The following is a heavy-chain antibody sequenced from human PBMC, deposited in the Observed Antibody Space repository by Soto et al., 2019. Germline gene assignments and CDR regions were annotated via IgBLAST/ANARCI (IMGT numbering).Heavy chain of an antibody. CDR3: AREGDVLMVYASTFDI. Sequence: GGSLRLSCAVSGFTFSSYAMHWVRQAPGKGLEWVAIISYDGSNKYYADSVKGRFAISRDNSKNTLYLQMNSLRAEDTAVYYCAREGDVLMVYASTFDIWGQGTMVTVSS. D-gene: IGHD2-8*01. J-gene: IGHJ3*02. CDR1: GFTFSSYA. V-gene: IGHV3-30*09. CDR2: ISYDGSNK.